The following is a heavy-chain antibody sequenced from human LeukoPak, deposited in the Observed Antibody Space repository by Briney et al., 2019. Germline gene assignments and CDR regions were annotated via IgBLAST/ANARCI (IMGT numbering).Heavy chain of an antibody. CDR3: TGNYYGSGSYADFDY. Sequence: GGSLRLSCAASGFTFSGSALHWVRQASGKGLEWVGRIRSTANGYATAYAASVKGRFTISRDDSKNTAYLQMDSLKTEDTAVYYCTGNYYGSGSYADFDYWDQGTLVTVSS. CDR2: IRSTANGYAT. V-gene: IGHV3-73*01. J-gene: IGHJ4*02. D-gene: IGHD3-10*01. CDR1: GFTFSGSA.